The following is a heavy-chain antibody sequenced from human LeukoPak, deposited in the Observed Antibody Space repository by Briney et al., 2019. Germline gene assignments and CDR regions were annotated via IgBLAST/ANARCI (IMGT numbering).Heavy chain of an antibody. CDR3: ARDREYCNSTSCSPYYMDV. D-gene: IGHD2-2*01. CDR2: ISRRSTTT. J-gene: IGHJ6*03. Sequence: GGSLRLSCAASGLTFSFNTYNMNWVRQTPGKGLEWVSYISRRSTTTSYADSVKGRFTISRDNAKNSLYLEMNSLRAEDTAVYYCARDREYCNSTSCSPYYMDVWGKGTTVTVSS. V-gene: IGHV3-48*01. CDR1: GLTFSFNTYN.